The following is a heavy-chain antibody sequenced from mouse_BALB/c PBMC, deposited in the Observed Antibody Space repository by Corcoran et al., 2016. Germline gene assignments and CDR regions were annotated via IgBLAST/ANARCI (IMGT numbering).Heavy chain of an antibody. CDR2: IDPANGNT. CDR1: GFNIKDTY. Sequence: EVQLQQSGAELVKPGASVKLSCTASGFNIKDTYMHWVKQRPEQGLEWIGRIDPANGNTKYDPKFQGKATITADTSSNTAYLQLSSLTSEDTAVYYCANPPHYYGSSYVKSYWGQGTTLTVSS. J-gene: IGHJ2*01. CDR3: ANPPHYYGSSYVKSY. D-gene: IGHD1-1*01. V-gene: IGHV14-3*02.